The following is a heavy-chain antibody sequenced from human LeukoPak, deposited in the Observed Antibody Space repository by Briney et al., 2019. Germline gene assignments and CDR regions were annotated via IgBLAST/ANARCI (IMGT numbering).Heavy chain of an antibody. D-gene: IGHD3-3*01. V-gene: IGHV4-31*11. J-gene: IGHJ6*02. CDR2: IYYSGST. CDR1: GGSISSGGYS. CDR3: ARDVAWETDYDFWSVGMDV. Sequence: SQTLSLTCAVSGGSISSGGYSWSWIRQHPGKGLEWIGYIYYSGSTYYNPSLKSRVTISVDTSKNQFSLKLSSVTAADTAVYYCARDVAWETDYDFWSVGMDVWGQGTTVTVSS.